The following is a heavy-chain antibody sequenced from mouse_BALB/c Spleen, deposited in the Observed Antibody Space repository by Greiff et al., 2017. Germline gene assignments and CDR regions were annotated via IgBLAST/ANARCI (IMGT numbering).Heavy chain of an antibody. CDR3: TKGGGYYFDY. D-gene: IGHD1-1*02. CDR2: IYPSDSYT. CDR1: GYTFTSYW. J-gene: IGHJ2*01. V-gene: IGHV1-69*02. Sequence: QVQLQQSGAELVRPGASVKLSCKASGYTFTSYWINWVTQRPGQGLEWIGNIYPSDSYTNYNQKFKDKATLTVDKSSSTAYMQLSSPTSEDSAVYYCTKGGGYYFDYWGQGTTLTVSS.